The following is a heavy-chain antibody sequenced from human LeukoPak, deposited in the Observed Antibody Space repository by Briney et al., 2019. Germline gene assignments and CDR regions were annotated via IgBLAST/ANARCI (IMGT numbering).Heavy chain of an antibody. CDR2: IYTSGST. CDR3: AGGTIFGVVIISY. CDR1: GGSISSYY. Sequence: SETLSLTCTVSGGSISSYYWSWIRQPPGKELEWIGYIYTSGSTNYNPSLKSRVTISVDTSKNQFPLKLSSVTAADTAVYYCAGGTIFGVVIISYWGQGTLVTVSS. J-gene: IGHJ4*02. V-gene: IGHV4-4*09. D-gene: IGHD3-3*01.